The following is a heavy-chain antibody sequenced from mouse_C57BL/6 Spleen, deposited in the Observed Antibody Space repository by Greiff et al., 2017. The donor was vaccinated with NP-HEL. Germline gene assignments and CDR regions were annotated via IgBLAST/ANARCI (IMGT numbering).Heavy chain of an antibody. CDR1: GFSFTSYG. V-gene: IGHV2-5*01. D-gene: IGHD2-4*01. Sequence: VMLVESGPGLVQPSQSLSITCAVSGFSFTSYGVHWVRQSPGKGLEWLGVIWRGGSTDYNAAFMSRLSITKDNSKSQVFFKMNSLQADDTAIYYCAKGGIYYDYGYAMDYWGQGTSVTVSS. J-gene: IGHJ4*01. CDR3: AKGGIYYDYGYAMDY. CDR2: IWRGGST.